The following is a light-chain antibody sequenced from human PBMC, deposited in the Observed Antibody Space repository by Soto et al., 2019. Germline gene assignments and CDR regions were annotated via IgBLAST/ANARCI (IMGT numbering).Light chain of an antibody. Sequence: QCVLTPPASVSGSPGQSITISCTVTSSDVGGFSYVSCYQHHPGKAPKLMIYEVSNRPSGGSNRFSGSKSGNTASLTISGLQAEYEADYNCSSYTSSSTYVFGTGTKVTVL. J-gene: IGLJ1*01. CDR3: SSYTSSSTYV. CDR1: SSDVGGFSY. CDR2: EVS. V-gene: IGLV2-14*01.